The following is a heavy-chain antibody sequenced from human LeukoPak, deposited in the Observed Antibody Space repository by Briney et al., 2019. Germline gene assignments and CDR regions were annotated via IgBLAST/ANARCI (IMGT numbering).Heavy chain of an antibody. V-gene: IGHV1-8*01. CDR1: GYTFTSYD. CDR3: ARGGYCSDGGCFYFDY. J-gene: IGHJ4*02. CDR2: MNPNSGYR. Sequence: ASVKVSCKASGYTFTSYDINWVRQATGQGLEWMGWMNPNSGYRGYAQKFQGRVTVTSNTSTRTAYMELSSLGSEDTAVYYCARGGYCSDGGCFYFDYWGQGTLVAVSS. D-gene: IGHD2-15*01.